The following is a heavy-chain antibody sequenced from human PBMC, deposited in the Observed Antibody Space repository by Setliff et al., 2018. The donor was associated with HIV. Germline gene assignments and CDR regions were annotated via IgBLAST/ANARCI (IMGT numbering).Heavy chain of an antibody. Sequence: GGSLRLSCAASGFTFRNYDMNWVRQAPGKGLEWVSFISVSGFTIHYADSVQGRFTISRDNARNSLSLQLNSLRADDTAVYYCARILDTSSRTRTLYHAMDVWGRGTTVTVSS. CDR1: GFTFRNYD. J-gene: IGHJ6*02. CDR2: ISVSGFTI. V-gene: IGHV3-48*03. CDR3: ARILDTSSRTRTLYHAMDV. D-gene: IGHD3-10*01.